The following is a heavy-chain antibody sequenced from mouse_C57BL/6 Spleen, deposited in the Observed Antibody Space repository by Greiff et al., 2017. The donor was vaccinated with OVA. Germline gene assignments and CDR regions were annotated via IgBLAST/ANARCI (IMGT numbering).Heavy chain of an antibody. CDR2: IYPGDGDT. J-gene: IGHJ2*01. CDR3: AKAYYSNYVDVDY. V-gene: IGHV1-82*01. CDR1: GYAFSSSW. D-gene: IGHD2-5*01. Sequence: QVQLQQSGPELVKPGASVKISCKASGYAFSSSWMNWVKQRPGKGLEWIGRIYPGDGDTNYNGKFKGKATLTADKSSRTAYMQLSSLTSEDSAVYCCAKAYYSNYVDVDYWGQGTTLTVSS.